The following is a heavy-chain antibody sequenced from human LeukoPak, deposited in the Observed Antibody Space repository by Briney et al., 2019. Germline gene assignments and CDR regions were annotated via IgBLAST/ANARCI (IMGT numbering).Heavy chain of an antibody. CDR1: GFTFSSYA. J-gene: IGHJ4*02. V-gene: IGHV3-30*04. D-gene: IGHD3-22*01. Sequence: PGRSLRLSCAASGFTFSSYAMHWVRQAPGKGLEWVAVISYDGSNKYYADSVKGRFTISRDNSKNTLYLQMNSLRAEDTAVYYCARVRSGYYDSSGYYDYWGQGTLVTVSS. CDR2: ISYDGSNK. CDR3: ARVRSGYYDSSGYYDY.